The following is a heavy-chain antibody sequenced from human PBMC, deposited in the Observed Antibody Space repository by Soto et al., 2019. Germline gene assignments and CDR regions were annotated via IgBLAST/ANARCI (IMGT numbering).Heavy chain of an antibody. CDR2: IYNDGTYS. CDR1: GFIFKMYW. CDR3: TRGHRPISNGTGDY. D-gene: IGHD3-10*01. Sequence: QPGGSLRLSCAASGFIFKMYWMHWVRQSPGKGLVWISRIYNDGTYSDYADSVRGRFTISRDNVNDTLYLQMNNLRAEDSGLYYCTRGHRPISNGTGDYWGQGTQVTVSS. J-gene: IGHJ4*02. V-gene: IGHV3-74*01.